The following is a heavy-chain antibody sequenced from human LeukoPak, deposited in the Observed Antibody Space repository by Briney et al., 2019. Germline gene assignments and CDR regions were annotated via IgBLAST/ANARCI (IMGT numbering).Heavy chain of an antibody. CDR2: ISNDGSNK. CDR1: GFTLRTYA. Sequence: TGGSLRLSCAASGFTLRTYALNWVRQAPAKGLEWVAVISNDGSNKLYTDSVKGRFTISRDNSKNTLYLQMNSLRAEDTAVYYCARSDVDMAAWGQGTLVTVSS. D-gene: IGHD5-12*01. V-gene: IGHV3-30*03. J-gene: IGHJ5*02. CDR3: ARSDVDMAA.